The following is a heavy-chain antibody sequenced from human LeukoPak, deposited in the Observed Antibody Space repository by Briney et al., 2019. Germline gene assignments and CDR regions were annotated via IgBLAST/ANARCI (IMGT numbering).Heavy chain of an antibody. CDR3: ARDPPYSGIYSDYFGY. Sequence: ASVKVSCKASGYKLTDYHIHWVRQAPGQGLEWMGWTNPNSGGTNYEQKFQGRVTMTRDTSISTAYMELTRLRSDDTAVYYCARDPPYSGIYSDYFGYWGQGTLVTVSS. J-gene: IGHJ4*02. CDR1: GYKLTDYH. V-gene: IGHV1-2*02. D-gene: IGHD3-10*01. CDR2: TNPNSGGT.